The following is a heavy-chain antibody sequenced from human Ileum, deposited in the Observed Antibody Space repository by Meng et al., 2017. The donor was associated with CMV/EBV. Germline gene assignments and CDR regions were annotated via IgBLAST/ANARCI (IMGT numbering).Heavy chain of an antibody. CDR2: IGYDGSNE. D-gene: IGHD3-16*01. Sequence: GGSLKISCAASGFTFSTYGMHWVRQAPGKGLEWVAFIGYDGSNEYYVDSVKGRFTISRDNSKNILYLQMNSLRPEDTAMYYCAIWGRGGDHFMGPLDFWGQGTLVTVSS. CDR3: AIWGRGGDHFMGPLDF. CDR1: GFTFSTYG. J-gene: IGHJ4*02. V-gene: IGHV3-30*02.